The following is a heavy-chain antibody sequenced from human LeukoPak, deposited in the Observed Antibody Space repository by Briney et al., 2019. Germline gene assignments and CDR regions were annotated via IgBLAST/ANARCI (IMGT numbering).Heavy chain of an antibody. Sequence: SETLSLTCTVSGGSFSSSYWSCIRQPPGKALEWIGYISHSGSTSYSPPLKGRVTISIDTSKNQFSLKLSSVTAADTAVYYCATAAAGGYVSAIHWGQGTLVTVSS. CDR3: ATAAAGGYVSAIH. D-gene: IGHD5-12*01. J-gene: IGHJ4*02. V-gene: IGHV4-59*01. CDR1: GGSFSSSY. CDR2: ISHSGST.